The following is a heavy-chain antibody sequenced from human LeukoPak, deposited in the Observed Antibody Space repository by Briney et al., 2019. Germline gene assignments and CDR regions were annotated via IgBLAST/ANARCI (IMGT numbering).Heavy chain of an antibody. D-gene: IGHD3-16*01. J-gene: IGHJ4*02. CDR2: MNPSAGRP. CDR1: EDTFTNYY. V-gene: IGHV1-46*01. CDR3: ARVFDYAYFDY. Sequence: ASVKVSCKASEDTFTNYYIHWVRHAPGQGLEWKGIMNPSAGRPTYAQRFQGRVTMTSNVSTRTVYMELNSLTSDDTAVYYCARVFDYAYFDYWGQGSLVTVSS.